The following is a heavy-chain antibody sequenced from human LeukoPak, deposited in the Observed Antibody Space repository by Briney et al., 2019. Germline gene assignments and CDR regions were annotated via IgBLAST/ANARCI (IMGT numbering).Heavy chain of an antibody. D-gene: IGHD2/OR15-2a*01. V-gene: IGHV3-23*01. Sequence: GGSLRLSCAASGFTFSIYAMSWVRQAPGKGLEWVSDISGSGGATYYADSVKGRFTISRDNSKNTLFLQMNSLRAEDTAVYYCAKDAFSRDLSGDFDYWGQGTLVTVSS. CDR1: GFTFSIYA. CDR2: ISGSGGAT. CDR3: AKDAFSRDLSGDFDY. J-gene: IGHJ4*02.